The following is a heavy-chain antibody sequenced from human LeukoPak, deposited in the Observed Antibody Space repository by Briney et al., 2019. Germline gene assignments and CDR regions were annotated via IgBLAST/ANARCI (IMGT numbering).Heavy chain of an antibody. CDR3: ARERDHDYNGNYFDC. J-gene: IGHJ4*02. Sequence: PGGSLRLSCAASGFTFSNYAMSWVRQAPGKGLEWVAFIRYDGSNKYYADSVKGRFTISRDNSKNTLYLQMNSLRAEDTAVYYCARERDHDYNGNYFDCWGQGTLVTVSS. CDR2: IRYDGSNK. V-gene: IGHV3-30*02. D-gene: IGHD4-23*01. CDR1: GFTFSNYA.